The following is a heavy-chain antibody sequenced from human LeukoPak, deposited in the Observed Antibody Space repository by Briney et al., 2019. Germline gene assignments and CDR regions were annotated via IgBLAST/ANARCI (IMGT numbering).Heavy chain of an antibody. D-gene: IGHD3-10*01. CDR2: ISAYNGNT. J-gene: IGHJ4*02. CDR1: GYTFTSYG. Sequence: ASVKVSCKASGYTFTSYGISWVRQAPGQGLEWMGWISAYNGNTNYAQKLQGRVTMTTDTSTSTAYMELRSLRSDDTAVYYCARYYYGSGRIDYFDYWGQGTLVTVSS. V-gene: IGHV1-18*01. CDR3: ARYYYGSGRIDYFDY.